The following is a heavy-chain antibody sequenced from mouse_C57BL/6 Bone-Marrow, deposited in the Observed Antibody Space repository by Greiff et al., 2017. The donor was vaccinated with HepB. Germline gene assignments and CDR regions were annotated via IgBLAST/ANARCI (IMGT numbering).Heavy chain of an antibody. D-gene: IGHD2-4*01. J-gene: IGHJ2*01. V-gene: IGHV7-3*01. CDR2: IRNKANGYTT. Sequence: EVNLVESGGGLVQPGGSLSLSCAASGFTFTDYYMSWVRQPPGKALEWLGFIRNKANGYTTEYSASVKGRFTISRDNSQSILYLQMNALRAEDSATYYCAREGLRLDYWGQGTTLTVSS. CDR3: AREGLRLDY. CDR1: GFTFTDYY.